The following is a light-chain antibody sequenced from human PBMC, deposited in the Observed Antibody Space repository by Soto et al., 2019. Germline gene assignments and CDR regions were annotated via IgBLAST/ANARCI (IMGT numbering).Light chain of an antibody. Sequence: EIVLTQSPGTLSLSPGERATLSCRASQYVSTSNLAWYQQKPGQAPRLLIYGASNRATGIPDRFSGSGSGTDFTLTISRLEPEDFAVYYCQQYGSSGTFGQGTKVDIK. J-gene: IGKJ1*01. V-gene: IGKV3-20*01. CDR1: QYVSTSN. CDR3: QQYGSSGT. CDR2: GAS.